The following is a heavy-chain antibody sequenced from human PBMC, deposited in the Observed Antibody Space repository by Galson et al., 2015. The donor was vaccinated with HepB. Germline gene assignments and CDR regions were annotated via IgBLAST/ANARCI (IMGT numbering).Heavy chain of an antibody. J-gene: IGHJ4*02. V-gene: IGHV1-24*01. CDR2: FDPEDGET. D-gene: IGHD3-3*01. CDR1: GYTLTELS. Sequence: SVKVSCKVSGYTLTELSMHWVRQAPGKGLEWMGGFDPEDGETIYAQKFQGRVTMTEDTSTDTAYMELSSLRSEDTAVYYCATGLSDTIFGVAHRRPNFDYWGQGTLVTVSS. CDR3: ATGLSDTIFGVAHRRPNFDY.